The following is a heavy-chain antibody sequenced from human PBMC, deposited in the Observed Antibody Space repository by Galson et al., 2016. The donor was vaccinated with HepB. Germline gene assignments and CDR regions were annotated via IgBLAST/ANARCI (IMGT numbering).Heavy chain of an antibody. J-gene: IGHJ4*02. D-gene: IGHD2/OR15-2a*01. CDR1: GISFSNYW. CDR3: ARDFYDGSCHYMDY. Sequence: SLRLSCAASGISFSNYWMTWVRQAPGKGLEWVANIKEDGSVKYYVDSVKGRFIISRDNAKNALYLQLNSLRAEDTAVYYCARDFYDGSCHYMDYWGRGTLVTVSS. CDR2: IKEDGSVK. V-gene: IGHV3-7*03.